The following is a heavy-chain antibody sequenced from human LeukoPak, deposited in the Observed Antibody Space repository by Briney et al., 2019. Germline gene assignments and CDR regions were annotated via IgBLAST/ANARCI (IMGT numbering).Heavy chain of an antibody. CDR1: GFTFDDYA. Sequence: GGSLRLSCAASGFTFDDYAMHWVRQAPGKGLEWVSGISWNSGSIGYADSVKGRFTISRDNAKNSLYLQMNSLRAEDTALYYCAKDTTPVPTSSGWYLGAFDYWGQGTLVTVSS. V-gene: IGHV3-9*01. D-gene: IGHD6-19*01. CDR3: AKDTTPVPTSSGWYLGAFDY. J-gene: IGHJ4*02. CDR2: ISWNSGSI.